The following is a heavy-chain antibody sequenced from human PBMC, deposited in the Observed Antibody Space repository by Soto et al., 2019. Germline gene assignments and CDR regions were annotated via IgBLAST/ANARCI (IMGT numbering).Heavy chain of an antibody. Sequence: GGSLRLSCAASGFTFSSYSMNWVRQAPGKGLEWVSYISSSSSTIYYADSVKGRFTISRDNAKSSLYLQMNSLRDEDTAVYYCAREAGTWHLPLNWFDPWGQGTLVTVSS. D-gene: IGHD6-19*01. J-gene: IGHJ5*02. V-gene: IGHV3-48*02. CDR2: ISSSSSTI. CDR1: GFTFSSYS. CDR3: AREAGTWHLPLNWFDP.